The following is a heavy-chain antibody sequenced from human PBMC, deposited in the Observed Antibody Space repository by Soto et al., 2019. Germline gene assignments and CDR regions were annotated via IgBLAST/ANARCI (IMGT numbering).Heavy chain of an antibody. CDR2: ISAYNGNT. J-gene: IGHJ5*02. D-gene: IGHD6-13*01. CDR3: ARDSPGIAASCPWFDH. Sequence: ASVNVSCKASGCTFTSYGIRWVRQAPGQGLEWMGWISAYNGNTNYAQKLQGRVTMTTDTSTSTAYMELRSLRSDDTAVYYCARDSPGIAASCPWFDHWGQGTLVTVSS. CDR1: GCTFTSYG. V-gene: IGHV1-18*04.